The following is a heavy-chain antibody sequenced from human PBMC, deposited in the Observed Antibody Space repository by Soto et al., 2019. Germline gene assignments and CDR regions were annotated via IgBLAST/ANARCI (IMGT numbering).Heavy chain of an antibody. CDR2: TNQSGST. V-gene: IGHV4-34*01. CDR1: GGSFSNYY. J-gene: IGHJ1*01. Sequence: QVQLQQWGAGLLKPSETLSLTCAVYGGSFSNYYWGWIRQPPGKGLQWIGETNQSGSTNHNPSLXCXGTISVATSKIQFSLRMSSVAAAATDVCYCARGRADWGQGTLVTVSS. CDR3: ARGRAD.